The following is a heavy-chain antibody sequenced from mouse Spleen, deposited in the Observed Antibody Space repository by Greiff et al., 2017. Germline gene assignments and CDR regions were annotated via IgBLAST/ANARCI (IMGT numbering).Heavy chain of an antibody. V-gene: IGHV1-82*01. Sequence: QVQLKESGPELVKPGASVKISCKASGYAFSSSWMNWVQQRPGKGLEWIGRMYPGDGDTNYYGKFKGKATLTADQSSSTAYMQLSGLTYEDSAVYFCARGGKDYWGKGTTLTVSS. CDR1: GYAFSSSW. CDR2: MYPGDGDT. J-gene: IGHJ2*01. CDR3: ARGGKDY. D-gene: IGHD2-1*01.